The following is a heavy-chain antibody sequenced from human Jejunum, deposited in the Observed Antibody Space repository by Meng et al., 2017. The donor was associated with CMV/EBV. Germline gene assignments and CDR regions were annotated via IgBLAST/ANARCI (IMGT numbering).Heavy chain of an antibody. Sequence: ISGLPWVRPAPGQGLEWMAWISTYNGNTHYAQKFQGSVTVTTDTSTATAYMELRSLRSDDTAVYYCARVGYCSSTGCYNTANYFDYWGQGALVTVSS. CDR1: ISG. V-gene: IGHV1-18*01. J-gene: IGHJ4*02. CDR3: ARVGYCSSTGCYNTANYFDY. CDR2: ISTYNGNT. D-gene: IGHD2-2*01.